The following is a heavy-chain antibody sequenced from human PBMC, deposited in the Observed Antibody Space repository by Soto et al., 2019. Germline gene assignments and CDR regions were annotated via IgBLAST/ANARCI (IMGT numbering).Heavy chain of an antibody. CDR2: ISYDGSNK. D-gene: IGHD1-26*01. CDR3: ARDWSRWQSGDY. V-gene: IGHV3-30-3*01. CDR1: GFTFSSYA. J-gene: IGHJ4*02. Sequence: QVPLVESGGGVVQPGRSLRLSCAASGFTFSSYAMHWVRQAPGKGLEWVAVISYDGSNKYYADSVKGRFTISRDNSKNTLYLQMNSLRAEDTAVYYCARDWSRWQSGDYWGQGTLVTVSS.